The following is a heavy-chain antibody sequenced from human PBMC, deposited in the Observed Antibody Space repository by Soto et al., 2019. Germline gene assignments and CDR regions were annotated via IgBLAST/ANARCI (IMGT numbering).Heavy chain of an antibody. V-gene: IGHV3-30*18. Sequence: QVQLVESGGGVVQPGRSLRLSCAASGFTFSSYGMHWVRQAPGKGLEWVAVISYDGSNKYYADSVKGRFTISRDNSKNTLYLQMNSLRAEDTAVYYCAKRAPSLESSGWYGGVVDYWGQGTLVTVSS. CDR1: GFTFSSYG. CDR2: ISYDGSNK. CDR3: AKRAPSLESSGWYGGVVDY. J-gene: IGHJ4*02. D-gene: IGHD6-19*01.